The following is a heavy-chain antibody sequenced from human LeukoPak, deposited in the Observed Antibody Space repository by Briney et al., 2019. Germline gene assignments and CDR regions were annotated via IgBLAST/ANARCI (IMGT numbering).Heavy chain of an antibody. Sequence: PGGSLRLSCAASGFTFSSYSMNWVRQAPGKGLEGVSSISSSSSYIYYADSVKGRFTISRDNAKNSLYLQMNSLRAEDTAVYYCARPTDSRGYYGFDYWGQGTLVTVSS. CDR3: ARPTDSRGYYGFDY. J-gene: IGHJ4*02. D-gene: IGHD3-22*01. V-gene: IGHV3-21*01. CDR2: ISSSSSYI. CDR1: GFTFSSYS.